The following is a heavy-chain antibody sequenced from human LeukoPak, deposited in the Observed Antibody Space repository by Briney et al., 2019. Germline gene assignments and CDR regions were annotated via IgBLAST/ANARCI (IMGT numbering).Heavy chain of an antibody. J-gene: IGHJ6*02. D-gene: IGHD2-2*01. CDR1: GFTFSSYD. Sequence: GGSLRLSCAASGFTFSSYDMSWVRQAPGKGLEWVSAISGSGGSTYYADSVKGRFTISRDNSKNTLYLQMNSLRAEDTAVYYCAKGWHRVVPAAINYYYGMDVWGQGTTVTVSS. CDR2: ISGSGGST. CDR3: AKGWHRVVPAAINYYYGMDV. V-gene: IGHV3-23*01.